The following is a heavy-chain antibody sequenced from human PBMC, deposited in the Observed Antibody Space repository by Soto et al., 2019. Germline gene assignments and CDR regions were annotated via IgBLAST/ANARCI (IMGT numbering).Heavy chain of an antibody. CDR3: ARDPPDFNSGFDF. J-gene: IGHJ4*02. V-gene: IGHV6-1*01. D-gene: IGHD1-26*01. CDR1: GDSVSNNRAT. CDR2: TYYRSKWIS. Sequence: SQTLSLTCVISGDSVSNNRATWNWIRQSPSGGLEWLGRTYYRSKWISDYAMSVKSRISINPDTSKNQISLHLNSVTPEDTAVYYCARDPPDFNSGFDFWGQGTLVTVSS.